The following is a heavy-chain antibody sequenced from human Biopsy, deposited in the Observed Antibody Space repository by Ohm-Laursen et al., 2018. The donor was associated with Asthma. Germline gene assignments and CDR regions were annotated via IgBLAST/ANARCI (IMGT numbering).Heavy chain of an antibody. CDR2: IHNSGNT. CDR1: GRSISSDY. Sequence: GTLSLTCTVSGRSISSDYWSWLRQSPGKGLEWIGYIHNSGNTNYNPSLKSRVTISLDTSKNHFSLRLSFVTAADTAVYFCARGQGRGIQLWSLDPWGQGILVTVSS. J-gene: IGHJ5*02. D-gene: IGHD5-18*01. V-gene: IGHV4-59*01. CDR3: ARGQGRGIQLWSLDP.